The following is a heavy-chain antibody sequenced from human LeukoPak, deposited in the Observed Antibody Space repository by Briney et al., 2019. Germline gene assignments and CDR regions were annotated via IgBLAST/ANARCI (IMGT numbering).Heavy chain of an antibody. CDR3: AKNAHYQGYSYGGIDY. J-gene: IGHJ4*02. CDR2: ISAYNGNT. CDR1: GYTFTSYG. Sequence: ASVKVSCKASGYTFTSYGISWVRQAPGQGLEWMGWISAYNGNTNYAQKLQGRVTMTTDTPTSTAYMELRSLRSDDTAVYYCAKNAHYQGYSYGGIDYWGQGTLVTVSS. D-gene: IGHD5-18*01. V-gene: IGHV1-18*01.